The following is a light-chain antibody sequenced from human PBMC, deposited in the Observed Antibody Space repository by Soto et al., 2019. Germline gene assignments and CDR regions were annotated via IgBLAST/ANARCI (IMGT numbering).Light chain of an antibody. CDR3: SSYTSSSTL. Sequence: QSVLTQPASVSGSPGQSITISCTATSNDVGGDIYVSWYQHHPGKAPKLMIYDVSNRPSGVSNRFSASKSANTASLTISGLQAEDEADYYCSSYTSSSTLFGGGTKVTVL. J-gene: IGLJ2*01. V-gene: IGLV2-14*03. CDR1: SNDVGGDIY. CDR2: DVS.